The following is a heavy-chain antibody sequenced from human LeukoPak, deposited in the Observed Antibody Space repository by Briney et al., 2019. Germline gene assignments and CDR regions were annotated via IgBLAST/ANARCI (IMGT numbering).Heavy chain of an antibody. D-gene: IGHD2-2*01. Sequence: SETLSLTCAVSGDSISSTNWWSWVRQPPGKGLEWIGEIYHSGSTNYNPSLKSRVTISVDKSKSQFSLKLSSVTAADTAVYYCARGVVVPAAIRWFDPWGQGTLVTVSS. V-gene: IGHV4-4*02. CDR3: ARGVVVPAAIRWFDP. CDR2: IYHSGST. CDR1: GDSISSTNW. J-gene: IGHJ5*02.